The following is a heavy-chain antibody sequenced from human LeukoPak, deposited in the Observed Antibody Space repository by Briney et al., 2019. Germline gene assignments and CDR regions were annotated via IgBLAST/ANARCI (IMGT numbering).Heavy chain of an antibody. CDR1: GYSFSNEW. CDR2: IYPGDSDT. Sequence: GESLKISCKASGYSFSNEWIGWVRQVPGKGLEWMGIIYPGDSDTRYSPSLQGQVTISADKSINTAFLQWSSLGASDTAIYFCARQRPDYINDAFDIWGQGTRVTVSS. V-gene: IGHV5-51*01. D-gene: IGHD4-11*01. CDR3: ARQRPDYINDAFDI. J-gene: IGHJ3*02.